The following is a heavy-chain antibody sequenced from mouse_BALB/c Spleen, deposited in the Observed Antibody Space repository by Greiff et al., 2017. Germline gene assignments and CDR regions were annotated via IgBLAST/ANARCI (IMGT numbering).Heavy chain of an antibody. CDR3: ARVITTVVDY. CDR2: INSNGGST. V-gene: IGHV5-6-3*01. D-gene: IGHD1-1*01. Sequence: DVQLVESGGGLVQPGGSLKLSCAASGFTFSSYGMSWVRQTPDKRLELVATINSNGGSTYYPDSVKGRFTISRDNAKNTLYLQMSSLKSEDTAMYYCARVITTVVDYWGQGTTLTVSS. J-gene: IGHJ2*01. CDR1: GFTFSSYG.